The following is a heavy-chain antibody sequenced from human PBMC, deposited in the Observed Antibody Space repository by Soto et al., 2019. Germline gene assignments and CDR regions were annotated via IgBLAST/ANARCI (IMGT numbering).Heavy chain of an antibody. CDR3: VTCLGDAYFWGSYRYRDFDF. CDR1: GGSISSGTYY. CDR2: IYPSGIT. J-gene: IGHJ4*02. D-gene: IGHD3-16*02. V-gene: IGHV4-31*03. Sequence: QVQLQEAGPGLVRPLQTLSLTCTVSGGSISSGTYYWGWIRQFPGNGLEWIGYIYPSGITYYTPSLLCRVTMSLDRASNQFSLVVSSPTAADTAVDSCVTCLGDAYFWGSYRYRDFDFWGPGILVTVSS.